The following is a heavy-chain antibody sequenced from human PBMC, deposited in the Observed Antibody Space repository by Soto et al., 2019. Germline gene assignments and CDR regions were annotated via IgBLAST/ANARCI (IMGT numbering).Heavy chain of an antibody. Sequence: VPLVESGGGVVQPGRSLRLSCAASGFTFSSYGMHWVRQAPGKGLEWVAVISYDGSNKYYADSVKGRFTISRDNSKNTLYLQMNSLRAEDTAVYYCAKDTRIVVVTHAFDIWGQGTMVTVSP. J-gene: IGHJ3*02. CDR2: ISYDGSNK. V-gene: IGHV3-30*18. CDR1: GFTFSSYG. CDR3: AKDTRIVVVTHAFDI. D-gene: IGHD2-21*02.